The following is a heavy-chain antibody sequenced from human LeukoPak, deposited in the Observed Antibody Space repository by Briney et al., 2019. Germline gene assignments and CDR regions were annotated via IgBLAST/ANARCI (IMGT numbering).Heavy chain of an antibody. CDR2: ISAYNGNT. J-gene: IGHJ4*02. CDR3: ARAGSVAGTWGVDY. D-gene: IGHD6-19*01. CDR1: GGTFSSYA. Sequence: GSSVKVSCKASGGTFSSYAISWVRQVPGQGLEWMGWISAYNGNTNYAQKLQGRVTMTTDTSTSTAYMELRSLRSDDTAVYYCARAGSVAGTWGVDYWGQGTLVTVSS. V-gene: IGHV1-18*01.